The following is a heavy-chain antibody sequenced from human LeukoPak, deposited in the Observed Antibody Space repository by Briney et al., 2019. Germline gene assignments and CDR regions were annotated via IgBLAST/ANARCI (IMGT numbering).Heavy chain of an antibody. CDR3: ARPEYDYGDYYGMDV. J-gene: IGHJ6*04. CDR2: ISSSGSTI. D-gene: IGHD4-17*01. V-gene: IGHV3-48*03. CDR1: GFTFSSYE. Sequence: GGSLRLSCAASGFTFSSYEMNWVRQAPGKGLEWVSYISSSGSTIYYADSVKGRFTISRDNAKNSLYLQMNSLRAEDTAVYYCARPEYDYGDYYGMDVRGKGTTVTVSS.